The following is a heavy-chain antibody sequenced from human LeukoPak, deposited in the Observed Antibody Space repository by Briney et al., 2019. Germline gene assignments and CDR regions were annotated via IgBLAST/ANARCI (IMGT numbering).Heavy chain of an antibody. Sequence: PGGSLRLSCAASGFIFSDYGIHWVRQAPGKGLEWVTFIRSDGSNKYYADSVKGRFTISRDNSKNTLYLKVNSLRAEDTAVYFCARDRSSGTYPRYFDYWGQGTLVTVS. V-gene: IGHV3-30*02. J-gene: IGHJ4*02. D-gene: IGHD1-26*01. CDR1: GFIFSDYG. CDR2: IRSDGSNK. CDR3: ARDRSSGTYPRYFDY.